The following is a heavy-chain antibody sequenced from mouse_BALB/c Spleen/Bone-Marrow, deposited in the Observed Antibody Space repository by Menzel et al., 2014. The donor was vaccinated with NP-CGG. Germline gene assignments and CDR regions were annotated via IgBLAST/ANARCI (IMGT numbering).Heavy chain of an antibody. CDR3: ARGGISVDY. Sequence: VQVVESGAELVRPGSSVKISCMASGYAFSSYWMNWVKQRPGQGLEWIGQIYPGDSDTDYNGKFKGKATLTADKSSNTAYMQLTSLTSEDSAVYFCARGGISVDYWGQGTTLTVSS. J-gene: IGHJ2*01. CDR1: GYAFSSYW. V-gene: IGHV1-80*01. CDR2: IYPGDSDT.